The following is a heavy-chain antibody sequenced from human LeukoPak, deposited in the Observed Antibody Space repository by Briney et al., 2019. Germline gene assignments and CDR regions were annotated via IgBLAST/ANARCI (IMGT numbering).Heavy chain of an antibody. D-gene: IGHD6-13*01. CDR2: IKSRTDGGTR. CDR1: GFGLSNAW. Sequence: GGSLRLSCAASGFGLSNAWMIWVRQAPGKGLGWVGRIKSRTDGGTRDYAAPVKGRFTISRDDSKNTLYLQMNSLKTDDTAVYYCTTIRAAGGLWGQGTLVTVSS. V-gene: IGHV3-15*01. J-gene: IGHJ4*02. CDR3: TTIRAAGGL.